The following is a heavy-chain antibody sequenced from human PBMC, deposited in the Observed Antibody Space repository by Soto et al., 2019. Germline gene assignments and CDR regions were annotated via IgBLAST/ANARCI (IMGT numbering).Heavy chain of an antibody. V-gene: IGHV4-39*01. CDR3: ATLAVAGTRYYFDY. CDR2: IYYSGST. CDR1: GGSISSSSYY. J-gene: IGHJ4*02. Sequence: QLQLQESGPGLVKPSETLSLTCTVSGGSISSSSYYWGWIRQPPGKGLEWIGSIYYSGSTYYNPSLKSRVTISVDTSKNQFSLKLSSVTAADTAVYYCATLAVAGTRYYFDYWGQGTLVTVSS. D-gene: IGHD6-19*01.